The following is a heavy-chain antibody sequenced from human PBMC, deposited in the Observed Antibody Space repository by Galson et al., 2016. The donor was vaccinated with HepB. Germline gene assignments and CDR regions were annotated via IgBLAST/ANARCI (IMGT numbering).Heavy chain of an antibody. Sequence: SLRLSCAASGFTFSGYEMRWVRQAPGKGLEYVSGISRDGGSTYYGDSVKGRFTMSRDNSKNTLYLQMNRLRAEDTAVYYCASGEKEGFWGQGTLVTVSS. V-gene: IGHV3-64*02. CDR2: ISRDGGST. CDR3: ASGEKEGF. D-gene: IGHD3-10*01. J-gene: IGHJ4*02. CDR1: GFTFSGYE.